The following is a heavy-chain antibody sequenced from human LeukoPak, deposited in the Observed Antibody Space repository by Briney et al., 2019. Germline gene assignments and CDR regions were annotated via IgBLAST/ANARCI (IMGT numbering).Heavy chain of an antibody. V-gene: IGHV1-69*13. Sequence: SVKVSCKASGGTLSGYAISWVRQATGQGLERMGGIIPIFGTANYAQKFQGRVTITADESTSTAYMELSSLRSEDTAVYYCARRNPSISYGGNAPTGWFDPWGQGTLVTVSS. CDR1: GGTLSGYA. CDR3: ARRNPSISYGGNAPTGWFDP. D-gene: IGHD4-23*01. CDR2: IIPIFGTA. J-gene: IGHJ5*02.